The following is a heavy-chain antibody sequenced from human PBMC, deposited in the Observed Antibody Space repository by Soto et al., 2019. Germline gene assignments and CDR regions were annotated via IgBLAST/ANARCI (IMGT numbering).Heavy chain of an antibody. CDR2: VSGNGGTT. V-gene: IGHV3-23*01. Sequence: GGSLRLSCAASGFSFSNYAMSWVRQAPGKGLEWVSGVSGNGGTTYYADSVRGRFTVSRDNSKNTLYLQMNSLRVEDTAVYYCGRGYCTSATCYLLDYWGQGALVTVSS. CDR3: GRGYCTSATCYLLDY. D-gene: IGHD2-2*01. CDR1: GFSFSNYA. J-gene: IGHJ4*02.